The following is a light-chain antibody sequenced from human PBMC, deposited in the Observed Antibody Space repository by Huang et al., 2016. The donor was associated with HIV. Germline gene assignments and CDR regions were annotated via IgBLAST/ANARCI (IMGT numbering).Light chain of an antibody. CDR3: HQYTKWPSWT. J-gene: IGKJ1*01. V-gene: IGKV3-15*01. CDR2: GAS. CDR1: QSVSSN. Sequence: EIVMTQSPGTLTVSPGERATLSCRASQSVSSNLAWYQQKPGQTPRLLIYGASTRATGIPARFSGSGSGTEFTLTISSLQSEECGVYYCHQYTKWPSWTFGQGTKVEIK.